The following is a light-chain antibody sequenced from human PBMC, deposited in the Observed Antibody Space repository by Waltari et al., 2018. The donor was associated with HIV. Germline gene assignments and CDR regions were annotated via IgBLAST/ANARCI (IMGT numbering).Light chain of an antibody. CDR3: AAWDDRLDGQGV. Sequence: QSVLTQPPSASGTPGQRVTISCSGTRSNIGTNTVNWYQIIPGTAPKLLIYKDNQRPSGVPDRFSGSRSGTSASLAISGLQSEDEADYYCAAWDDRLDGQGVFGGGTTLTVL. V-gene: IGLV1-44*01. CDR1: RSNIGTNT. CDR2: KDN. J-gene: IGLJ3*02.